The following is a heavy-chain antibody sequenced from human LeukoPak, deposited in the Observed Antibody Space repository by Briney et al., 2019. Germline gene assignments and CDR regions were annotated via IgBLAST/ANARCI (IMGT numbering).Heavy chain of an antibody. CDR1: EYTFSSYW. CDR2: IYPGDSDT. D-gene: IGHD3-3*01. Sequence: GESLKISCKGSEYTFSSYWIGWVRQMPGKGVEWMGIIYPGDSDTSYSPSLQGQVTISVDTSIGTAYLQWSSLKASDTAIYYCARQNDFRLDYWGQGTLVTVSS. CDR3: ARQNDFRLDY. J-gene: IGHJ4*02. V-gene: IGHV5-51*01.